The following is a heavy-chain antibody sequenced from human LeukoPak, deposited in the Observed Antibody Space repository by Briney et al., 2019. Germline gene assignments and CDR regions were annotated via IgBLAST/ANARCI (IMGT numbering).Heavy chain of an antibody. J-gene: IGHJ4*02. V-gene: IGHV1-24*01. CDR1: GYTLTELS. Sequence: ASVKVSCKVSGYTLTELSMHWVRQAPGKGLEWMGGFDPEDGETIYAQKFQGRVTITRNTSISTAYMELSSLRSEDTAVYYCARTRLAYCGGDCYSGTNFDYWGQGTLVTVSS. CDR2: FDPEDGET. CDR3: ARTRLAYCGGDCYSGTNFDY. D-gene: IGHD2-21*02.